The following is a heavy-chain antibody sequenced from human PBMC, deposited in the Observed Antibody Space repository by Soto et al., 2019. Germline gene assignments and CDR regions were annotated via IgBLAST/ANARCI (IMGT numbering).Heavy chain of an antibody. Sequence: QLHLVQSGAVVKKPGASVTVSCSASGYPVTAYYMHWVRQAPGRGLEWMGGINPATGAAKYTQTFRGRVTMTRDRSTSRVFMELSDLTSEDTAVFYCARGGGVGVAGSAAFDMWGQGTLVTVSS. CDR2: INPATGAA. J-gene: IGHJ3*02. V-gene: IGHV1-2*02. CDR1: GYPVTAYY. D-gene: IGHD3-3*01. CDR3: ARGGGVGVAGSAAFDM.